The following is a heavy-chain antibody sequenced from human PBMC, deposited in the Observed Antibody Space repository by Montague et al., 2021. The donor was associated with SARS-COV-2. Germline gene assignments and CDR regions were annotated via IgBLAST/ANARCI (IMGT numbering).Heavy chain of an antibody. D-gene: IGHD1-26*01. CDR1: GFTFSSYA. J-gene: IGHJ6*02. Sequence: SLRLSCAASGFTFSSYAMHWVRQAPGKGLEWVVVISYDGGNKYYADSVKGRFTISRDNSKNTLYLQMNSLRAEDTAVYYCARVIGDGMDVWGQGTTVTVSS. V-gene: IGHV3-30-3*01. CDR3: ARVIGDGMDV. CDR2: ISYDGGNK.